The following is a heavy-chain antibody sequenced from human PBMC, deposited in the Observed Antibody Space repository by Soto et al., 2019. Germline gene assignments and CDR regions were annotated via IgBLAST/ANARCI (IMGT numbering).Heavy chain of an antibody. V-gene: IGHV3-23*01. CDR1: GFTFSSYA. J-gene: IGHJ4*02. D-gene: IGHD2-8*01. Sequence: PGGSLRLSCAASGFTFSSYAMSWVRQAPGKGLEWVSAISGSGGSTYYADSVKGRFTISRDNSKNTLYLQMSSLRAEDTAVYYCATGSRSVYCTNGVCYHGYWGQGTLVIVSS. CDR3: ATGSRSVYCTNGVCYHGY. CDR2: ISGSGGST.